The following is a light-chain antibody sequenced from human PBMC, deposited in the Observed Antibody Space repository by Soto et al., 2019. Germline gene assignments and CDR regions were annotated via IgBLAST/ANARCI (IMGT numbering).Light chain of an antibody. CDR2: NVY. J-gene: IGLJ1*01. CDR3: SSDKISRTYV. Sequence: SVLTQPASDSGSPGQSITISCTGTNRDVGSYNYVSWHQQHPGKAPKLVIYNVYDRPSGISNRFSGSKSGNKAFLTISGLQGDAEVDDYCSSDKISRTYVFGTGTKVTVL. V-gene: IGLV2-14*03. CDR1: NRDVGSYNY.